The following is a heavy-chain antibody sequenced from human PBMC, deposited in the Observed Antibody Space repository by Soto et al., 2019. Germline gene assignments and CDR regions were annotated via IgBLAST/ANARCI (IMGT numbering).Heavy chain of an antibody. CDR2: IIPIFGTA. V-gene: IGHV1-69*13. D-gene: IGHD6-6*01. J-gene: IGHJ4*02. CDR1: GGTFTSYA. Sequence: SVKVSCKASGGTFTSYAISWVRQSPLQCLDGMGGIIPIFGTANYAQKFQGRVAITADESTSTAYMELSILRSEDTALYYCQIAARRQVGKYCDQGTLIT. CDR3: QIAARRQVGKY.